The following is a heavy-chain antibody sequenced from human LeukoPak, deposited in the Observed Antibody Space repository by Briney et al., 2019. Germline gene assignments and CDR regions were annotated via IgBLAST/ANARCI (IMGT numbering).Heavy chain of an antibody. D-gene: IGHD4-11*01. V-gene: IGHV1-18*01. CDR1: GYTFTSYG. CDR3: ARDRSYSNYYYYYYMDV. Sequence: GASVKVSCKASGYTFTSYGISWVRQAPGQGLEWMGWISAYNGNTNYAQKLQARVTMTTDTSTSTAYMELRSLRSDDTAVYYCARDRSYSNYYYYYYMDVWGKGTTVTVSS. CDR2: ISAYNGNT. J-gene: IGHJ6*03.